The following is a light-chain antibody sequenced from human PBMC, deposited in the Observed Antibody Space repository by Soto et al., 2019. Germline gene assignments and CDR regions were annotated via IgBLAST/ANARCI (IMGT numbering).Light chain of an antibody. CDR3: ETWDSNTVV. CDR1: SGHSTYI. Sequence: QTVVTQSSSASASLGSSVKLTCTLSSGHSTYIIAWHQQEPGKAPRYLMKLEGSGSYNKGSGVPDRFSGSSSGADRYLIISNLQFEDEADYYCETWDSNTVVFGGGTKVTVL. V-gene: IGLV4-60*02. CDR2: LEGSGSY. J-gene: IGLJ2*01.